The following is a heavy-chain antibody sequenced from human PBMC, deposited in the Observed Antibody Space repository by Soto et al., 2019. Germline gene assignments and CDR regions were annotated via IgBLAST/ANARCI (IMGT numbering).Heavy chain of an antibody. CDR3: AKDYYDFWSGLFGSVDY. CDR1: GFTFSSYG. D-gene: IGHD3-3*01. J-gene: IGHJ4*02. Sequence: GGSLRLSCAASGFTFSSYGMHWVRQAPGKGLEWVAVISYDGSNKYYADSVKGRFTISRDNSKNTLYLQMNSLRAEDTAVYYCAKDYYDFWSGLFGSVDYWGQGTLVTVSS. V-gene: IGHV3-30*18. CDR2: ISYDGSNK.